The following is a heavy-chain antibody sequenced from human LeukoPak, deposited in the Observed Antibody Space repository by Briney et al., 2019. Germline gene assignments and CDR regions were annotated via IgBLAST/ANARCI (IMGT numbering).Heavy chain of an antibody. J-gene: IGHJ4*02. CDR3: ASHSGYAFSYFDY. D-gene: IGHD5-12*01. CDR1: VGSISGFY. V-gene: IGHV4-59*01. Sequence: SETLSLTCTVSVGSISGFYWSWIRRPPGKGLEWIGYIYYSGSTNYNPSLKSRLPISVDTAKNQFSLKLSTVTAADTAVYYCASHSGYAFSYFDYWGQGTLVTVSS. CDR2: IYYSGST.